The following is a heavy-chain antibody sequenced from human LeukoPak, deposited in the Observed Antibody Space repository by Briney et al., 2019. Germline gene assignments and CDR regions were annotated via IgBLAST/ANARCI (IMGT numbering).Heavy chain of an antibody. CDR1: GGSFSGYY. D-gene: IGHD3-10*01. Sequence: PPETLSLTCAVYGGSFSGYYRSWTRHPPGRGLEWIGETKHSGSTNYNPSLKSRVPIPVDTFKDQFSLKLSSVTAADTAVYYCARGPITMVRGVMRLRRYYGMAVWGKGTTVTVSS. V-gene: IGHV4-34*01. CDR3: ARGPITMVRGVMRLRRYYGMAV. J-gene: IGHJ6*04. CDR2: TKHSGST.